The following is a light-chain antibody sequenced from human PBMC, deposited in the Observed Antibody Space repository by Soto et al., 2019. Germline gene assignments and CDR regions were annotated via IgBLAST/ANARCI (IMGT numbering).Light chain of an antibody. CDR2: DVS. CDR3: GSYTTSSNYV. J-gene: IGLJ1*01. V-gene: IGLV2-14*01. Sequence: LTQPASVSGSPGQSIAISCTGTNSDVGGYNYVSWYQHHPGKAPKLMIYDVSHRPSGVSHRFSGSKSGNTASLTISGLQAEDEADYYCGSYTTSSNYVFGTGTKV. CDR1: NSDVGGYNY.